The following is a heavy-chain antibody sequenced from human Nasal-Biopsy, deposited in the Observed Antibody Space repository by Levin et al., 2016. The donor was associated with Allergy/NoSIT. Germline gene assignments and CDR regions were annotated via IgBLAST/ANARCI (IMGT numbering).Heavy chain of an antibody. V-gene: IGHV4-4*07. D-gene: IGHD1-26*01. J-gene: IGHJ6*02. Sequence: SETLSLTCTVSGALITTYFWGWVRQPAGKGLEWIGRLQPSGSTNYNPSLKSRVTMSMDTSKNQFSLTLSSVTAADTAVYYCVSEGRNYYNGMDVWGQGAAVSVSS. CDR3: VSEGRNYYNGMDV. CDR2: LQPSGST. CDR1: GALITTYF.